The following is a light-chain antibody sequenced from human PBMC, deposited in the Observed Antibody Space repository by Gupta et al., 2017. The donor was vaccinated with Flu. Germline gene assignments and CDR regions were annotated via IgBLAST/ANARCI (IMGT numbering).Light chain of an antibody. CDR2: AAS. CDR3: QQGDSTPLS. J-gene: IGKJ4*01. CDR1: QTINNN. Sequence: DIQLTQSPSSLSAAVGDRVTITCRASQTINNNLNWYQQKPGKAPKVLIYAASNLQSGVPSRFSGSGSGTHFTLTISSLQSEDFATYYCQQGDSTPLSFGGGTKVEIK. V-gene: IGKV1-39*01.